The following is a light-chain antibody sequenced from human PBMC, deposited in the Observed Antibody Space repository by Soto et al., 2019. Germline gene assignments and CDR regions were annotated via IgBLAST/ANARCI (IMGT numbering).Light chain of an antibody. CDR1: NIGIYS. V-gene: IGLV3-21*02. CDR3: QVWDNNGGHNYV. J-gene: IGLJ1*01. Sequence: SYELTQPPSVSVAPGQTARITCGGNNIGIYSVHWYQQRPGQAPVLVVYDGSDQPSGIPERFSGSNSGNTATLTIGRVEAADEADYYCQVWDNNGGHNYVFGTGTKVTVL. CDR2: DGS.